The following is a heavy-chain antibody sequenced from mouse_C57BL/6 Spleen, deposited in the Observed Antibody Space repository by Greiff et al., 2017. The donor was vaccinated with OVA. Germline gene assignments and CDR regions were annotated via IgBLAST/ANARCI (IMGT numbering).Heavy chain of an antibody. J-gene: IGHJ3*01. Sequence: EVKVEESGPGLVKPSQSLSLTCSVTGYSITSGYYWNWIRQFPGNKLEWMGYISYDGSNNYNPSLKNRISITRDTSKNQFFLKLNSVTTEDTATYYSARRDDYDAAWCAYWGQGTLVTVSA. CDR1: GYSITSGYY. V-gene: IGHV3-6*01. D-gene: IGHD2-4*01. CDR3: ARRDDYDAAWCAY. CDR2: ISYDGSN.